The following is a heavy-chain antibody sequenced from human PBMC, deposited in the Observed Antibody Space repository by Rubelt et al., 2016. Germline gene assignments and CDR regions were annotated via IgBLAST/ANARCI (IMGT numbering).Heavy chain of an antibody. CDR2: INHSGST. Sequence: WIGEINHSGSTNYNPSLKSRVTISVDTSKNQFSLKLSSVTAADTAVYYCARGPYDSSGYPGDYWGQGTLVTVSS. CDR3: ARGPYDSSGYPGDY. J-gene: IGHJ4*02. V-gene: IGHV4-34*01. D-gene: IGHD3-22*01.